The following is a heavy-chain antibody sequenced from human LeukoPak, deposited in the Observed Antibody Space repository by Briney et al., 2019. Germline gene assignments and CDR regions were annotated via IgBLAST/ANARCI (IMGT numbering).Heavy chain of an antibody. D-gene: IGHD3-3*01. CDR1: GYTFTSYG. Sequence: ASVKVSCKASGYTFTSYGISWVRQAPGRGLEWMGWISAYNGNTNYAQKLQGRVTMTTDTSTSTAYMELRSLRSDDTAVYYCARDLHITIFGVVIGHNWFDPWGQGTLVTVSS. J-gene: IGHJ5*02. CDR2: ISAYNGNT. CDR3: ARDLHITIFGVVIGHNWFDP. V-gene: IGHV1-18*01.